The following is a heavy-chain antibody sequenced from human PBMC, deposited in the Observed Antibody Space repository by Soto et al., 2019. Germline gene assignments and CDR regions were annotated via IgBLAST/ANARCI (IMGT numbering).Heavy chain of an antibody. V-gene: IGHV3-33*01. CDR3: ARDQGCRESTGIAAAAYYYGMDV. D-gene: IGHD6-13*01. Sequence: GGSLRLSCAASGFTFSSYGMHWVRQAPGKGLEWVAVIWYDGSNKYYADSVKGRFTISRDNSKNTLYLQMNSLRAEDTAVYYCARDQGCRESTGIAAAAYYYGMDVWGQGTTVTVSS. CDR1: GFTFSSYG. CDR2: IWYDGSNK. J-gene: IGHJ6*02.